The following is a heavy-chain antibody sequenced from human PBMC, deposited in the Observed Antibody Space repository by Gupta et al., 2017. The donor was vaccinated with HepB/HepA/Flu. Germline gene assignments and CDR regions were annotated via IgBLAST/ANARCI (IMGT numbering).Heavy chain of an antibody. CDR2: LSYDGSNK. CDR3: AKTGGSYPHNSLDY. Sequence: QVQLVESGGGVVQPGRSLRLSCAASGFTFSSYGMPWVRQAPGKGLKWVAFLSYDGSNKYYADSVKGRFTISRDNSKNTLYLQMNILRAEDTAVYYCAKTGGSYPHNSLDYWGQGTLVTVSS. CDR1: GFTFSSYG. J-gene: IGHJ4*02. V-gene: IGHV3-30*18. D-gene: IGHD1-26*01.